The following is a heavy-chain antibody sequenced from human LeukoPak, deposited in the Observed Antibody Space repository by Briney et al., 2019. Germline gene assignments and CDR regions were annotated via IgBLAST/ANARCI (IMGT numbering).Heavy chain of an antibody. CDR3: ARSHVLRFLEWLPGHYYYGMDV. CDR1: GYTFTSYD. CDR2: MNPNSGNT. V-gene: IGHV1-8*01. D-gene: IGHD3-3*01. Sequence: ASVKVSCKASGYTFTSYDINWVRQATGQGLEWMGWMNPNSGNTGYAQKFQGRVTMTRNTSISTAYMELSSLRSEDTAVYYCARSHVLRFLEWLPGHYYYGMDVWGQGTTVTVSS. J-gene: IGHJ6*02.